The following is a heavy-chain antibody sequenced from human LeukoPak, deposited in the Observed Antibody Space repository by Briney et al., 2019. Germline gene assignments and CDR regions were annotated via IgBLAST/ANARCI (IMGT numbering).Heavy chain of an antibody. CDR2: IKQDGSEK. CDR3: ARVPPRGDYFDY. V-gene: IGHV3-7*03. CDR1: GSTFSSYW. J-gene: IGHJ4*02. D-gene: IGHD3-16*01. Sequence: GGSLRLSCAASGSTFSSYWMGWVRQAPGKGLEWVANIKQDGSEKYYVDSVKGRFTISRDNAKNSLYLQMNSLRAEDTAVYYCARVPPRGDYFDYWGQGTLVTVSS.